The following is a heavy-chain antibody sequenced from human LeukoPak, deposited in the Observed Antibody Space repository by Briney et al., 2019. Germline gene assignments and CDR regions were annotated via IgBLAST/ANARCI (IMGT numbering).Heavy chain of an antibody. CDR1: GGSIGSYY. CDR2: IYYSGST. V-gene: IGHV4-59*01. J-gene: IGHJ3*02. Sequence: PSETLSLTCTVSGGSIGSYYWSWIRQPPGKGLEWIGYIYYSGSTNYNPSLKSRVTISVDTSKNQFSLKLSSVTAADTAVYYCASTVEDAFDIWGQGTMVTVSS. D-gene: IGHD4-23*01. CDR3: ASTVEDAFDI.